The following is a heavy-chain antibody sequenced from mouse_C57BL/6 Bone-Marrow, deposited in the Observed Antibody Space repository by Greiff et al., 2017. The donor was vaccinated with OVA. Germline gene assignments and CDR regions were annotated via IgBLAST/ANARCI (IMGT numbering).Heavy chain of an antibody. CDR1: GYTFTSYG. Sequence: VKLMESGAELARPGASVKLSCKASGYTFTSYGISWVKQRTGQGLEWIGEIYPRSGNTYYNEKFEGKATLTADKSSSTAYMELRSLTSEDSAVYFCARDYYGSLDYWGQGTTLTVSS. D-gene: IGHD1-1*01. CDR2: IYPRSGNT. J-gene: IGHJ2*01. CDR3: ARDYYGSLDY. V-gene: IGHV1-81*01.